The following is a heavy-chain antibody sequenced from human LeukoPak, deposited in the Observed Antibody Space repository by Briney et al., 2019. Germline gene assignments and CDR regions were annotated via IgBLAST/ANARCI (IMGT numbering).Heavy chain of an antibody. CDR1: GYTFAGYD. J-gene: IGHJ4*02. Sequence: ASVKVSCKASGYTFAGYDINWVRQATGQGLEWMGWMNPNSGNTGYAQKFQGRVTMTRNTSISTAYMELSSLRSEDTAVYYCARRRRNTMVRGVIILDYWGQGTLVTVSS. CDR2: MNPNSGNT. CDR3: ARRRRNTMVRGVIILDY. V-gene: IGHV1-8*01. D-gene: IGHD3-10*01.